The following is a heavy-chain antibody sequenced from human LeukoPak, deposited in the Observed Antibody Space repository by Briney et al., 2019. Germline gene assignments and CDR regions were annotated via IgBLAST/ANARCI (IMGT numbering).Heavy chain of an antibody. D-gene: IGHD3/OR15-3a*01. CDR2: ISSSSSSI. CDR3: ARDLDYAFDY. CDR1: GFTFSSYS. V-gene: IGHV3-48*04. J-gene: IGHJ4*02. Sequence: TGGSLRLSCAASGFTFSSYSMNWVRQAPGKGLERVSFISSSSSSITYADSVEGRFTISRDNAKNSLHLQMNSLKAEDSAVYFCARDLDYAFDYWGQGTLVTVSS.